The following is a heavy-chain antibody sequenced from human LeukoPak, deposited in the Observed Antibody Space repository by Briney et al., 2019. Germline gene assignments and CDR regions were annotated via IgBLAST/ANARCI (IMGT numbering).Heavy chain of an antibody. V-gene: IGHV4-30-4*07. CDR2: IYYSGST. D-gene: IGHD2-15*01. CDR3: ASCSGGSCYRPHLVV. Sequence: SETLSLTCAVSGGSISSGGYSWSWIRQPPGKGLEWIGYIYYSGSTYYNPSLKSRVTISVDTSKNQFSLKLSSVTAADTAVYYCASCSGGSCYRPHLVVWGQGTLVTVSS. CDR1: GGSISSGGYS. J-gene: IGHJ4*02.